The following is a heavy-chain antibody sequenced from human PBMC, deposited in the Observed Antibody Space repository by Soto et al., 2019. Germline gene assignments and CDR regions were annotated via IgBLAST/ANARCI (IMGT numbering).Heavy chain of an antibody. CDR2: IYYSGST. J-gene: IGHJ5*02. D-gene: IGHD1-7*01. Sequence: ASETLSLTCTVSGGSISSYYWSWIRQPPGKGLEWIGYIYYSGSTNYNPSLKSRVTISVDTSKNQFSLKLSSVTAADTAVYYCARDRRTYNWNYEECWFDPWGQGTLVTVSS. CDR1: GGSISSYY. V-gene: IGHV4-59*01. CDR3: ARDRRTYNWNYEECWFDP.